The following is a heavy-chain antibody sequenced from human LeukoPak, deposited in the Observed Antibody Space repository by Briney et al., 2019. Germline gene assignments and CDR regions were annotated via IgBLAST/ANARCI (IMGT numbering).Heavy chain of an antibody. D-gene: IGHD4/OR15-4a*01. Sequence: PGGSLRLSCAASGFTFSDYYMSWIRQAPGKGLEWVSYISSSSSYTNYADSVKGRFTISRGNAENSLYLQMNSLRAEDTAVYYCANFYYSAFFDSWGQGTLVTVSS. CDR2: ISSSSSYT. CDR3: ANFYYSAFFDS. CDR1: GFTFSDYY. J-gene: IGHJ4*02. V-gene: IGHV3-11*03.